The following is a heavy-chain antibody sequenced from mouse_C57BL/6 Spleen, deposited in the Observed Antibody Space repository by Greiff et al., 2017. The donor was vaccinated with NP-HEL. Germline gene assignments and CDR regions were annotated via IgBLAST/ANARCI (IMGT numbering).Heavy chain of an antibody. Sequence: EVQLQQSGPELVKPGASVKISCKASGYTFTDYYMNWVKQSHGKSLEWIGDINPNNGGTSYNQKFKGKATLTVDKSSSTAYMELRSLTSEDSAVYYCARPGRGYAMDYWGQGTSVTVSS. D-gene: IGHD3-3*01. CDR3: ARPGRGYAMDY. CDR2: INPNNGGT. V-gene: IGHV1-26*01. CDR1: GYTFTDYY. J-gene: IGHJ4*01.